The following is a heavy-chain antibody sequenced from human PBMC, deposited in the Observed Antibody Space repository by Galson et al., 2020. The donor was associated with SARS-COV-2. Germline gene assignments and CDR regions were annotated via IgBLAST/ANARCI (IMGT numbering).Heavy chain of an antibody. CDR3: ATGGWRSSGWYWYYYYYYMDV. Sequence: ASVKVSCKASGGTFSSYAISWVRQAPGQGLEWMGGIIPIFGTANYAQKFQGRVTITTDESTSTAYMELSSLRSEDTAVYYCATGGWRSSGWYWYYYYYYMDVWGKGTTVTVSS. V-gene: IGHV1-69*05. D-gene: IGHD6-19*01. CDR2: IIPIFGTA. CDR1: GGTFSSYA. J-gene: IGHJ6*03.